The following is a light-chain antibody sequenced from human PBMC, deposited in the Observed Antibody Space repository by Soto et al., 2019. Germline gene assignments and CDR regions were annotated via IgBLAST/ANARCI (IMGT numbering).Light chain of an antibody. Sequence: EIVFTQSPATLSVSPCEIVTLSCRASQNLHSFLNWYQQRPGQAPRPLIYDGSKRAAGVPDRISGDGSGTDYTLTISSLEPEDFAVYYCQQRTRWPMTFGQGTRLEIK. CDR2: DGS. CDR3: QQRTRWPMT. V-gene: IGKV3-11*01. J-gene: IGKJ5*01. CDR1: QNLHSF.